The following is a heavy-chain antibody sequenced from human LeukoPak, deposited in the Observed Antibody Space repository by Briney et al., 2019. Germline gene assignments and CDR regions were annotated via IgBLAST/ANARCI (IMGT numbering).Heavy chain of an antibody. V-gene: IGHV4-39*01. CDR3: TRHFPDILTGYSPDYFDY. Sequence: WVRQPPGKGLEWIGSIYNSGSTYYNPSLKSRVTISVDTSKNQFSLKLSSVTAADTAVYYCTRHFPDILTGYSPDYFDYWGQGTLVSVSS. J-gene: IGHJ4*02. CDR2: IYNSGST. D-gene: IGHD3-9*01.